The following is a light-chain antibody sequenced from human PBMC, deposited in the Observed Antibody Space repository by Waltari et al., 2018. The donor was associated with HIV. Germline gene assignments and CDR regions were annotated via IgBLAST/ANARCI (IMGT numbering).Light chain of an antibody. CDR3: QQAKSFPYT. CDR2: GAS. V-gene: IGKV1-12*01. J-gene: IGKJ2*01. Sequence: DIQMTQSPSSVSASIGDRVTIPGRASQSISRSLAWYRQKPAKAPQFLIFGASRLESGVPSRFSGNGSETLFTLIISSLQPEDFATYHCQQAKSFPYTFGQGTKVEIK. CDR1: QSISRS.